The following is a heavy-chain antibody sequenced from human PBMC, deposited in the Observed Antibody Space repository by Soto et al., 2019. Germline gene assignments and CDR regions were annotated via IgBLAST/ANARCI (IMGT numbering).Heavy chain of an antibody. V-gene: IGHV3-23*01. D-gene: IGHD4-17*01. CDR2: IGPSGSAK. Sequence: EVQLLESGGDLVQPGGSLRLSCAASEFTFSASGMTWVRLPPGRGLDYVSAIGPSGSAKYYADSVKGRFTISRDNSKNTLYLQMNSLSAEDTAIYYCAKTPRGGDYGDWYFDLWGRGTLVTVSS. CDR1: EFTFSASG. J-gene: IGHJ2*01. CDR3: AKTPRGGDYGDWYFDL.